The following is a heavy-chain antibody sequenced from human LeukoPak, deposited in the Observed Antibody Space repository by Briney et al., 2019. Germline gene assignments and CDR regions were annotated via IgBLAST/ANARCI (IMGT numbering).Heavy chain of an antibody. CDR3: AELGITMIGGV. V-gene: IGHV3-23*01. CDR1: GFTFSSYE. D-gene: IGHD3-10*02. CDR2: ISGSGIST. J-gene: IGHJ6*04. Sequence: GGSLRLSCAASGFTFSSYEMNWVRQAPGKGLEWVSGISGSGISTYYADSVKGRFTISRDNSKNTLYLQMNSLRVEDTAVYYCAELGITMIGGVWGKGTTVTISS.